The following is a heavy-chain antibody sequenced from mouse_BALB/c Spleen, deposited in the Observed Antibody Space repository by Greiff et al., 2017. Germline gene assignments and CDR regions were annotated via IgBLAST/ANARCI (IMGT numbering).Heavy chain of an antibody. D-gene: IGHD2-14*01. J-gene: IGHJ4*01. Sequence: QVQLQQPGAELVRPGASVKLSCKASGYTFTSYWINWVKQRPGQGLEWIGNIYPSDSYTNYNQKFKDKATLTVDKSSSTAYMQLSSPTSEDSAVYYCAGYRYDGAMDYWGQGTSVTVSS. CDR1: GYTFTSYW. V-gene: IGHV1-69*02. CDR3: AGYRYDGAMDY. CDR2: IYPSDSYT.